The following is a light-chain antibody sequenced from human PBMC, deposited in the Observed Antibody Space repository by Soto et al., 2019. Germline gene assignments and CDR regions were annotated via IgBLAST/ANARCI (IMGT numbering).Light chain of an antibody. J-gene: IGKJ2*01. Sequence: DIQMTQSPSSLSASVGDRVTITCRASQSISSYLTWYQQKPWKAPKLLIYAASSLQSGVPSRFSGSGSGTDFTLTISSLQPEDFATYYCQQSYRTPKTFGQGTKLEIK. CDR2: AAS. CDR1: QSISSY. CDR3: QQSYRTPKT. V-gene: IGKV1-39*01.